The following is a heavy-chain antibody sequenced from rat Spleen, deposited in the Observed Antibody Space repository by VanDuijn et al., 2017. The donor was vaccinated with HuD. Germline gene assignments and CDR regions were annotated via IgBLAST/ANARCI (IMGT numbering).Heavy chain of an antibody. V-gene: IGHV5S23*01. D-gene: IGHD5-1*01. J-gene: IGHJ1*01. CDR1: GFTFSDYA. CDR2: ISNTGGNT. CDR3: ARRDWELPSWYFDF. Sequence: EVQLVESGGGLVQPGNSLKLSCAASGFTFSDYAMAWVRQSPGKGLEWIASISNTGGNTYYADSVRGRFTISRDNAKSTLYLQMNSLRSEDTATYYCARRDWELPSWYFDFWGPGTMVTVSS.